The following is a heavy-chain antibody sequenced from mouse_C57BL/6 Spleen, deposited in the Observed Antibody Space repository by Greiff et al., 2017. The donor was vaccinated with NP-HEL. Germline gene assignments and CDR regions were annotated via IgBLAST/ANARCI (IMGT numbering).Heavy chain of an antibody. Sequence: QVQLQQPGAELVMPGASVKLSCKASGYTFTSYWMHWVKQRPGQGLEWIGEIDPSDSYTNYNQKFKGKSTLTVDKSSSTAYMQLSSLTSEDSAVYYCARYAQATDYYAMDYWGQGTSVTVSS. CDR1: GYTFTSYW. CDR2: IDPSDSYT. D-gene: IGHD3-2*02. V-gene: IGHV1-69*01. J-gene: IGHJ4*01. CDR3: ARYAQATDYYAMDY.